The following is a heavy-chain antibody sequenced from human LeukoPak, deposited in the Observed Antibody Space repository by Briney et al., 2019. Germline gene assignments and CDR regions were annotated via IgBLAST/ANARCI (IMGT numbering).Heavy chain of an antibody. CDR3: ARDIVVGTYFDY. V-gene: IGHV1-46*03. CDR1: GYTFTSYY. Sequence: ASVKVSCKASGYTFTSYYMHWVRQAPGQGLEWMGIISPSGGSTSYAQKFQGRVTMTRDTSTSTVYMELSSLRSEDTAVYYCARDIVVGTYFDYWGQGTLVTVSS. J-gene: IGHJ4*02. CDR2: ISPSGGST. D-gene: IGHD2-15*01.